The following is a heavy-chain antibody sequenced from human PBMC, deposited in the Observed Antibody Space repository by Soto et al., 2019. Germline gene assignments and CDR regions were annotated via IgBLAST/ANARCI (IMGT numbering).Heavy chain of an antibody. CDR2: INSDGSST. D-gene: IGHD6-19*01. Sequence: EVQLVESGGGLVQPGGSLRVSCAACGFTFSSYWMHWVRQAPGKGLVWVSRINSDGSSTSYADPVKGRFTISRDNATNTLYLQRNSLTADDTAISYCARRGAVAGLHYWGQGTLVTVSS. V-gene: IGHV3-74*01. J-gene: IGHJ4*02. CDR3: ARRGAVAGLHY. CDR1: GFTFSSYW.